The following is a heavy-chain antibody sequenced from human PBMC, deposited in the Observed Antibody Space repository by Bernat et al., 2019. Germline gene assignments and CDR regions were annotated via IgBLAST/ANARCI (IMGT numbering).Heavy chain of an antibody. V-gene: IGHV3-9*01. CDR3: AKGVVGVVIMNIDY. CDR2: ISWNSGSI. J-gene: IGHJ4*02. D-gene: IGHD3-3*01. CDR1: GFTFDDYA. Sequence: EVQLVESGGGLVQPGRSLRLSCAASGFTFDDYAMHWVRQAPGKGLEWVSGISWNSGSIGYADSVKGRFTISRDNAKNSLYLQMNSLRAEDTALYYCAKGVVGVVIMNIDYWGQGTLITVSS.